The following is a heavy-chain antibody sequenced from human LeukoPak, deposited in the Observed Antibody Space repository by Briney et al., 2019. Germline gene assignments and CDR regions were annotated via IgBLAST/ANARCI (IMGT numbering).Heavy chain of an antibody. Sequence: SQTLSLTSPVYGGSVSMGSYECNWIRHPPGKGLEGIGYIYYSGSTNKNPSLKTRVTISVDTSKNQFSVKLSSVSAADTAVYYCACGYSSGWIDFDYWGQGTLVTVSS. CDR1: GGSVSMGSYE. J-gene: IGHJ4*02. V-gene: IGHV4-61*01. CDR2: IYYSGST. D-gene: IGHD6-19*01. CDR3: ACGYSSGWIDFDY.